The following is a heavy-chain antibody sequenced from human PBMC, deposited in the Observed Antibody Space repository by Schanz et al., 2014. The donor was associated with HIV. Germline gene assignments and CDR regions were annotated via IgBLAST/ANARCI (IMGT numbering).Heavy chain of an antibody. D-gene: IGHD3-22*01. J-gene: IGHJ4*02. CDR2: INHSGRT. V-gene: IGHV4-34*02. Sequence: QAQLQQWGAGLLKPSETLSLTCAVYGESFSGYYWSWIRQSPRKGLEWIGEINHSGRTKYSPSLKGGVNMSVDSSKSQFSLKLSSVTAADTAIYYCARGAGGGDYYDSSDYPYCFDYWGRGTPVTVSP. CDR1: GESFSGYY. CDR3: ARGAGGGDYYDSSDYPYCFDY.